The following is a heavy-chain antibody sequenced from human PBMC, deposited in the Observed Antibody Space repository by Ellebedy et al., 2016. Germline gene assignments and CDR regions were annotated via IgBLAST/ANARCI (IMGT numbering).Heavy chain of an antibody. CDR2: IYHSGST. CDR1: GGSISSGGYS. CDR3: ARRNCGGDCYGMDV. J-gene: IGHJ6*02. D-gene: IGHD2-21*01. V-gene: IGHV4-30-2*01. Sequence: LRLSCAVSGGSISSGGYSWSWIRQPPGKGLEWIGYIYHSGSTYYNPSLKRRVTISVDRSKNQFSLKLSSVTAADTAVYYCARRNCGGDCYGMDVWGQGTTVTVSS.